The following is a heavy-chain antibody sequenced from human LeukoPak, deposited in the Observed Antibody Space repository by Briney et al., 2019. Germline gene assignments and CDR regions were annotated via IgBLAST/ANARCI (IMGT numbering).Heavy chain of an antibody. CDR3: AAICFGNLAIDY. D-gene: IGHD3-10*01. CDR2: ISYSGST. CDR1: GGAVTSNSYY. J-gene: IGHJ4*02. Sequence: SETLSLTCTVSGGAVTSNSYYWSRIQQPPGTGLEWIGYISYSGSTNYNPSLKSRITISVDTSKNQLSLKLTSVTAADTAVYYCAAICFGNLAIDYWGQGTLVTVSS. V-gene: IGHV4-61*01.